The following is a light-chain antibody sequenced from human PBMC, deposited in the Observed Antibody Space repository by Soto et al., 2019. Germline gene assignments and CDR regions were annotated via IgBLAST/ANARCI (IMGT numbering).Light chain of an antibody. CDR2: GTS. CDR3: QQYGTSALT. V-gene: IGKV3-20*01. CDR1: QSVSSSY. Sequence: IVLTQSPGTLSLSPGERATLSCRASQSVSSSYLVWYQQRPGQPPRLLIYGTSTRAAGISDRFSGSGSVTDFTLTIYRLEPGDAAVYYCQQYGTSALTFGGGTKV. J-gene: IGKJ4*02.